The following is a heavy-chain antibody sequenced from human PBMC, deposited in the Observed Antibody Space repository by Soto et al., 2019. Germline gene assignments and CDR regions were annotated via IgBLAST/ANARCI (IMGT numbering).Heavy chain of an antibody. V-gene: IGHV3-30-3*01. D-gene: IGHD4-4*01. J-gene: IGHJ6*02. CDR1: GFTFSSYA. Sequence: QVQLVESGGGVVQPGRSLRLSCAASGFTFSSYAMHWVRQAPGKGLEWVAVISYDGSNKYYADSVKGRFTISRDNSKNTLYLQMNSLRAEDTAVYYCARTHSNYSYYYYGMDVRGQGTTVTVSS. CDR3: ARTHSNYSYYYYGMDV. CDR2: ISYDGSNK.